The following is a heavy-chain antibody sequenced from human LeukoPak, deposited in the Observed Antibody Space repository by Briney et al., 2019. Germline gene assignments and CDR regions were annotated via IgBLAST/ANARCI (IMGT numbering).Heavy chain of an antibody. Sequence: PSETLSLTCTVSGGSISSYYWGWIRQPPGKGLEWIGSIYYSGSPYYNPSLKSRVTISVDTSKNQFSLKLSSVTAADTAVYYCARLWFGAYFDNWGPGILVTVSS. CDR1: GGSISSYY. V-gene: IGHV4-39*07. CDR2: IYYSGSP. CDR3: ARLWFGAYFDN. D-gene: IGHD3-10*01. J-gene: IGHJ4*02.